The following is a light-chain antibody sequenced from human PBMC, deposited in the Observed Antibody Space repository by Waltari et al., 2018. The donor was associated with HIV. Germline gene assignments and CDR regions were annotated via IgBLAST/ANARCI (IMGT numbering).Light chain of an antibody. V-gene: IGKV3-20*01. J-gene: IGKJ1*01. CDR1: QIVSSAY. CDR3: QQYGASPET. Sequence: EIVLTQSPGTLSLSPGERATLSCRASQIVSSAYLPWYQHRPGQAPRLLIFGPSTRATGVPDRFSGNGFGTDFTLTISRLEPEDFAMYYCQQYGASPETFGQGARVEI. CDR2: GPS.